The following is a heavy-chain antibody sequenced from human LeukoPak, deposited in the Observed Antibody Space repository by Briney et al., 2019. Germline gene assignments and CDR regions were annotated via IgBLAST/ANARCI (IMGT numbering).Heavy chain of an antibody. CDR1: GYTLTDYY. V-gene: IGHV1-2*06. Sequence: GASVKVSCKASGYTLTDYYMHWVRQAPGQGLEWMGRINPNSGGTNYAQKFQGRVTMTRDTSTSTVYMELGSLRSEDTAVYYCAREVSSGWYVAGYWGQGTLVTVSS. CDR2: INPNSGGT. J-gene: IGHJ4*02. CDR3: AREVSSGWYVAGY. D-gene: IGHD6-19*01.